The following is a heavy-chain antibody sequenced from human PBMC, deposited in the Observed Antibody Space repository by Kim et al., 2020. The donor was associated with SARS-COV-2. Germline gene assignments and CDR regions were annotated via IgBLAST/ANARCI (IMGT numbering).Heavy chain of an antibody. Sequence: SETLSLTYTVSGGSISSSSYYWGWIRQPPGKGLEWIGNIYYSGNTYYNPSLKSRVTISVDTSMTQFSLKLSSVTAADTAVYYCARLMTTVVTPDYWGQGTLVTVSS. D-gene: IGHD4-17*01. CDR2: IYYSGNT. CDR3: ARLMTTVVTPDY. V-gene: IGHV4-39*01. CDR1: GGSISSSSYY. J-gene: IGHJ4*02.